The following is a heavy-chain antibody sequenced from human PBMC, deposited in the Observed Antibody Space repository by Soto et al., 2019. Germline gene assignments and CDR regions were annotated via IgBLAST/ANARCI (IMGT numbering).Heavy chain of an antibody. J-gene: IGHJ5*02. CDR2: ISDSAGST. D-gene: IGHD2-21*01. V-gene: IGHV3-23*01. CDR1: GFTFSNYA. Sequence: VQLLESGGGLVQPGGSLRLSCAASGFTFSNYAMTWVRQAPGKGLDWVTSISDSAGSTEYADSVKGPFTVSRDNSKNILYLQMTSLRADDTAVYYCAKVRCGGGNCYQGWFDPWGQGTLVIVSS. CDR3: AKVRCGGGNCYQGWFDP.